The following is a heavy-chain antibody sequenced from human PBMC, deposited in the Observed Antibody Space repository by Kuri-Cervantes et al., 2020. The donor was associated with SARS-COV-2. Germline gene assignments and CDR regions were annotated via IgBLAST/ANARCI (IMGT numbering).Heavy chain of an antibody. Sequence: ASVKVSCRASGYTFTSYYMHWVRQAPGQGLEWMGWISAYNGNTNYAQKLQGRVTMTTDTSTSTAYMELRSLRSDDTAVYYCARGARITGTNKGDYWGQGTLVTVSS. D-gene: IGHD1-7*01. J-gene: IGHJ4*02. CDR2: ISAYNGNT. CDR1: GYTFTSYY. CDR3: ARGARITGTNKGDY. V-gene: IGHV1-18*04.